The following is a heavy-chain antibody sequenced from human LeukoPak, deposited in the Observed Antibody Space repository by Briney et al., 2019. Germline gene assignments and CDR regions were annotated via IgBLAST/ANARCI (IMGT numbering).Heavy chain of an antibody. CDR2: TYTGGNS. Sequence: GGSLRLSCEASGFTVSSTHMVWVRQAPGKGLEWVSVTYTGGNSYYAGSVQGRFIISRDISKNTLYLQMNNLRAEDSALYYCARGGRGSAAVVAPRSFDIWGQGTMVTVSS. J-gene: IGHJ3*02. V-gene: IGHV3-53*01. CDR1: GFTVSSTH. D-gene: IGHD3-22*01. CDR3: ARGGRGSAAVVAPRSFDI.